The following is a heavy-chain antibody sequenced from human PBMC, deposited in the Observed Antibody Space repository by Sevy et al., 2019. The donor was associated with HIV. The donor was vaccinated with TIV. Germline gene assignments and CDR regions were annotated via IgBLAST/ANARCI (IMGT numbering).Heavy chain of an antibody. Sequence: GGSLRLSCVASGFTLSSYWVNWVRQAPGKGLEWVANINQDGNKKYYVDSVKGRFTISRDNIMNSVHLQMNSLRAEDTAVYYCVRAMAAAQSYWGQGALVTVSS. V-gene: IGHV3-7*01. D-gene: IGHD6-13*01. CDR2: INQDGNKK. CDR3: VRAMAAAQSY. J-gene: IGHJ4*02. CDR1: GFTLSSYW.